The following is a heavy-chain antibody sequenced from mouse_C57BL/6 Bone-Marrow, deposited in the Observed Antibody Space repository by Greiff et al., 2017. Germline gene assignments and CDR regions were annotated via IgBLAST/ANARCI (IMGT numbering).Heavy chain of an antibody. CDR1: GYAFSSSW. J-gene: IGHJ2*01. Sequence: QVQLQQSGPELVKPGASVKISCKASGYAFSSSWMNWVKQRPGKGLEWIGQIYPGDGDTNYNGKFKGKATLTADKSSSTAYMQLSSLTSEDSAVYFCARGFITTVVAFDYWGQGTLLTVSS. CDR2: IYPGDGDT. V-gene: IGHV1-82*01. CDR3: ARGFITTVVAFDY. D-gene: IGHD1-1*01.